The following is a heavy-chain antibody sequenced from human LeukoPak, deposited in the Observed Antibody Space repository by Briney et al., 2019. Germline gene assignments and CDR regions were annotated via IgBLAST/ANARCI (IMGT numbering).Heavy chain of an antibody. CDR1: GFTFGDYV. D-gene: IGHD6-13*01. V-gene: IGHV3-49*04. CDR3: TRERGQQAVLDY. CDR2: IRDKAHGATT. J-gene: IGHJ4*02. Sequence: PGGSLRLSCAAAGFTFGDYVMTWVRQAPGKGLEWLGFIRDKAHGATTEYAASVKGRFIISRDDSKSTAYLQMNSLKTEDTGFYYCTRERGQQAVLDYWGQGTLVTASS.